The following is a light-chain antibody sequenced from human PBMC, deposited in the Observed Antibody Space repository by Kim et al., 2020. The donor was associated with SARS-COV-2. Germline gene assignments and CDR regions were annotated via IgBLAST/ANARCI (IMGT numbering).Light chain of an antibody. J-gene: IGLJ2*01. CDR1: ISNIGSNT. V-gene: IGLV1-44*01. CDR2: NND. CDR3: AAWDDTVNVV. Sequence: QSVLTQPPSASGTPGQRVTISCSGSISNIGSNTVSWYQQLPGTAPKLLIYNNDQRPSGVPDRFSGSKSGTSASLAISGLRSEDEATYSCAAWDDTVNVVFGGGTQLTVL.